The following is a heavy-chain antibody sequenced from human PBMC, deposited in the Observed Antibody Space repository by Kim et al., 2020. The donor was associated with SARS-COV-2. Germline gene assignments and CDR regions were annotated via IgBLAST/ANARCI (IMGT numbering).Heavy chain of an antibody. CDR1: GFTVSSNY. CDR3: ASEGLGSSWYGFFDY. Sequence: GGSLRLSCAASGFTVSSNYMSWVRQAPGKGLEWVSVIYSGGSTYYADSVKGRFTISRDNSKNTLYLQMNSLRAEDTAVYYCASEGLGSSWYGFFDYWGQGTLVTVSS. CDR2: IYSGGST. J-gene: IGHJ4*02. D-gene: IGHD6-13*01. V-gene: IGHV3-53*01.